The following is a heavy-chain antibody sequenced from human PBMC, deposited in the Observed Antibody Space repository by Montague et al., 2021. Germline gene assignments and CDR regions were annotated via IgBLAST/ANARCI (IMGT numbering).Heavy chain of an antibody. Sequence: SLRLSCAASGFTFSNYWMSWVRQAPGKGLEWVANIKQDGSEKHYXDSVKGRFTISRDNAKNSLYLQMNSLRAEDTAVYFCARDQGQGYCGGDCYVGLDYWGQGILVTVSS. J-gene: IGHJ4*02. V-gene: IGHV3-7*01. CDR2: IKQDGSEK. D-gene: IGHD2-21*01. CDR1: GFTFSNYW. CDR3: ARDQGQGYCGGDCYVGLDY.